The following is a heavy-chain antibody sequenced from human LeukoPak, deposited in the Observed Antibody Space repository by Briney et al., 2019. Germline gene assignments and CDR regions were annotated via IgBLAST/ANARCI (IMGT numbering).Heavy chain of an antibody. CDR1: GFTFSSYS. J-gene: IGHJ4*02. Sequence: PGRSLRLSCAASGFTFSSYSMNWVRQAPGKGLEWVSSISSSSSYIYYADSVKGRFTISRDNAKNSLYLQMNSLRAEDTAVYYCARWGVAAAGTGYFDYWGQGTLVTVSS. CDR2: ISSSSSYI. CDR3: ARWGVAAAGTGYFDY. V-gene: IGHV3-21*01. D-gene: IGHD6-13*01.